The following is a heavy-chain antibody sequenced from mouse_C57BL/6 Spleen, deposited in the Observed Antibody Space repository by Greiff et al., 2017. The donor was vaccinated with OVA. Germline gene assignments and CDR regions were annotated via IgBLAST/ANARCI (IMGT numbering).Heavy chain of an antibody. J-gene: IGHJ1*03. D-gene: IGHD2-4*01. CDR3: AKDYEVDWYFDV. Sequence: QVQLQQPGAELVKPGASVKLSCKASGYTFTSYWMHWVKQRPGQGLEWIGMIHPNSGSTNYNEKFKSKATLTVDKSSSTAYMQLSSLTSEDSAVYFGAKDYEVDWYFDVWGTGTTVTVSS. CDR2: IHPNSGST. CDR1: GYTFTSYW. V-gene: IGHV1-64*01.